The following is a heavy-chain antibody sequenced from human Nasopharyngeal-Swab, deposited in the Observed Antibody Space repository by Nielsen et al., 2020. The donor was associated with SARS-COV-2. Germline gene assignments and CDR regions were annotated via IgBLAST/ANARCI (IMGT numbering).Heavy chain of an antibody. Sequence: GESLKISCAASGFTFSSYGMHWVRQAPGKGLEWVAVISYDGSNKYYADSVKGRFTISRDNSKNTLYLQMNSLRAGDTAVYYCARDIGRFGEQNQDYWGQGTLVTVSS. J-gene: IGHJ4*02. CDR3: ARDIGRFGEQNQDY. CDR1: GFTFSSYG. D-gene: IGHD3-10*01. V-gene: IGHV3-30*03. CDR2: ISYDGSNK.